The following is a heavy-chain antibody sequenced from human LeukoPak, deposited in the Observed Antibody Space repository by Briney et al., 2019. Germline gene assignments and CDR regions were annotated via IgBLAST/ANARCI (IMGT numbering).Heavy chain of an antibody. D-gene: IGHD3-10*01. CDR2: ISPSGDIR. V-gene: IGHV3-23*01. Sequence: GGSLRLSCAASGFTFSNHGMNWVRQAPGKGLEWVSGISPSGDIRYYADSVKGRFAISRDNSKNTLYLEVISLTAEDTAVYYCAKDDAWLRFGEWSQGTLVTVSS. J-gene: IGHJ4*02. CDR3: AKDDAWLRFGE. CDR1: GFTFSNHG.